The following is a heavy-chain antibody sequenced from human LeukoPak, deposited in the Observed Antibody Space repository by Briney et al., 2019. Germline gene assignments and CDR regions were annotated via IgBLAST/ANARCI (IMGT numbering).Heavy chain of an antibody. CDR1: GFTFTSSA. Sequence: ASVKVSCKASGFTFTSSAMQWVRQARGQRLEWIGWIVVGSGNTNYAQKFQERVTITRDMSTSTAYMELSSLRSGDTAVYYCAAETRSSGWYRGYYYYYGMDVWGQGTTVTVSS. CDR2: IVVGSGNT. V-gene: IGHV1-58*02. D-gene: IGHD6-19*01. CDR3: AAETRSSGWYRGYYYYYGMDV. J-gene: IGHJ6*02.